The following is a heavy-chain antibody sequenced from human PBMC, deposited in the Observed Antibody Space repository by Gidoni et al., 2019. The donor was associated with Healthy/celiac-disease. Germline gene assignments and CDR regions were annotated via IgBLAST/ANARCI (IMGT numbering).Heavy chain of an antibody. CDR1: GFTFSSYG. Sequence: QVQLVESGGGVVQPGRSLRLSCAASGFTFSSYGMHWVRKAPGKGLVWVAVIWYDGSNKYYADSVKGRFTISRDNSKNTLYLQMNSLRAEDTAVYYCARAIYYDSSGAYSYWGQGTLVTVSS. CDR3: ARAIYYDSSGAYSY. V-gene: IGHV3-33*08. CDR2: IWYDGSNK. D-gene: IGHD3-22*01. J-gene: IGHJ4*02.